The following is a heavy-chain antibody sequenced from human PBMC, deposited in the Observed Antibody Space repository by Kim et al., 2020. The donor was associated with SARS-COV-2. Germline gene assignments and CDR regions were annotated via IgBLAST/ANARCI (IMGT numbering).Heavy chain of an antibody. V-gene: IGHV4-61*02. D-gene: IGHD2-21*02. CDR3: ARDGGDFDDFDI. J-gene: IGHJ3*02. Sequence: NYNPAPRSRLTKSVDTSKNQFSLTLSSVTAADTAVYYCARDGGDFDDFDIWGQGTMVTVSS.